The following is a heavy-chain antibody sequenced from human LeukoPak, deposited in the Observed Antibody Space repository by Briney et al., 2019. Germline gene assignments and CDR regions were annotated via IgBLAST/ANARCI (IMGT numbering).Heavy chain of an antibody. J-gene: IGHJ4*02. CDR2: ISSSSSTI. CDR3: ARLGDYGDYGDDY. V-gene: IGHV3-48*04. Sequence: GGSLRLSCAASGFTFSSYSMNWVRQAPGKGLEWVSYISSSSSTIYYADSVKGRFTISRDNAKNSLYLQMNSLRAEDTAVYYCARLGDYGDYGDDYWGQGTLVTVSS. D-gene: IGHD4-17*01. CDR1: GFTFSSYS.